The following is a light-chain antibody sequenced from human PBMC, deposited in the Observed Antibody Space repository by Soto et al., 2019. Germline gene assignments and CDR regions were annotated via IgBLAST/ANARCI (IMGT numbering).Light chain of an antibody. CDR2: EVS. Sequence: QSALTQPASVSGSPGQSITISCTGSNSDVGGYNYVSWYQHHPGKAPKLMIYEVSNRPSGVSNRFSGSKSGNTASLTISGLQAEDEADYYCSSYTSSSTLEVLFGGGTQLTVL. V-gene: IGLV2-14*01. J-gene: IGLJ2*01. CDR1: NSDVGGYNY. CDR3: SSYTSSSTLEVL.